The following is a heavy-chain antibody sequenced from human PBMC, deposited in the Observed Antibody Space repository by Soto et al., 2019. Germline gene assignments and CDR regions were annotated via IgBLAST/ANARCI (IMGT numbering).Heavy chain of an antibody. CDR1: GFTFSSYG. CDR2: IWYDGSNK. V-gene: IGHV3-33*01. Sequence: QVQLVESGGGVVQPGRSLRLSCAASGFTFSSYGMHWVRQAPGKGLEWVAVIWYDGSNKYYADSVKGRFTISRDNSKNALYLQMNGLRAEDTAVYYCARDHSTIPHYYYYGMDVWGQGTTVTVSS. D-gene: IGHD3-3*01. J-gene: IGHJ6*02. CDR3: ARDHSTIPHYYYYGMDV.